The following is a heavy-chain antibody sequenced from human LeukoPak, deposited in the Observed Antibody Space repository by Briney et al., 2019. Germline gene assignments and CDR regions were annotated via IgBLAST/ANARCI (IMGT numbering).Heavy chain of an antibody. Sequence: PSETLSLTCAVYGGSFSGYYWSWIRLPPGKGLEWIGEINHSGSTNYNPSLKSRVTISVDTSKNQFSLKLSSVTAADTAVYYCARRVVVVPAAILQSRYFDLWGRGTLVTVSS. CDR2: INHSGST. CDR3: ARRVVVVPAAILQSRYFDL. J-gene: IGHJ2*01. CDR1: GGSFSGYY. V-gene: IGHV4-34*01. D-gene: IGHD2-2*01.